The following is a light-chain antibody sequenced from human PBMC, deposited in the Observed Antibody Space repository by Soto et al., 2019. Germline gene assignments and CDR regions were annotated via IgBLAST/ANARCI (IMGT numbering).Light chain of an antibody. CDR1: QSLTTY. CDR3: QQRSGWPRT. CDR2: DAS. V-gene: IGKV3-11*01. J-gene: IGKJ2*01. Sequence: IVLTQSPATLSLSPGDRATLFCRASQSLTTYQMWYQQKPGQAPRLLIYDASNRATGIPARFTGSGSGTDFTLTISSLEPEDFAVYYCQQRSGWPRTFGQGPRREMK.